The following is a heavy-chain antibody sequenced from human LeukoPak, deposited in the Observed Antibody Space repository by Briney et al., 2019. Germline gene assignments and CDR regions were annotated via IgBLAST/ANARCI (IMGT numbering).Heavy chain of an antibody. V-gene: IGHV4-31*03. CDR2: IYYSGST. D-gene: IGHD4-17*01. CDR3: ARETTVTTPDAFDI. Sequence: SETLSLTCTVSGGSISSGGYYWSWIRQHPGKGLEWIGYIYYSGSTYYNPSLKSRVTISVDTSKNQFSLKLSPVTAADTAVYYCARETTVTTPDAFDIWGQGTMVTVSS. J-gene: IGHJ3*02. CDR1: GGSISSGGYY.